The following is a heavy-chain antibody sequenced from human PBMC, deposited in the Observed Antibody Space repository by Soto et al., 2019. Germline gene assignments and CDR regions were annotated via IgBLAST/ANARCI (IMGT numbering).Heavy chain of an antibody. CDR2: INHSGST. CDR1: GGSSSGYY. J-gene: IGHJ5*02. Sequence: SETLSLTCAVYGGSSSGYYWSWIRQPPGKGLEWIGEINHSGSTNYNPSLKSRVTISVDTSKNQFSLKLSSVTAADTAVYYCARRYYDILTGYYNGWFDPWGQGTLVTVSS. V-gene: IGHV4-34*01. D-gene: IGHD3-9*01. CDR3: ARRYYDILTGYYNGWFDP.